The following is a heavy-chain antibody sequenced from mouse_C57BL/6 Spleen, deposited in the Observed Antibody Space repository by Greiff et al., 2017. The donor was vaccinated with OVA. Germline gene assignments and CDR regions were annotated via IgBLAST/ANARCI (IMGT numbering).Heavy chain of an antibody. J-gene: IGHJ2*01. D-gene: IGHD4-1*01. CDR3: ARGTGKVLDY. Sequence: QVQLKQSGPELVKPGASVKISCKASGYAFSSSWMNWVKQRPGKGLEWIGRIYPGDGATNYNGTFKGKATLTADKSSSTSYMQRSSLTSEDSAVYVCARGTGKVLDYWGQGTTLTVSS. CDR1: GYAFSSSW. V-gene: IGHV1-82*01. CDR2: IYPGDGAT.